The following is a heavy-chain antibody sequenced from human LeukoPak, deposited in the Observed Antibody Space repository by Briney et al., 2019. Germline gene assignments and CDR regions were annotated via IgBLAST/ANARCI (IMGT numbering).Heavy chain of an antibody. V-gene: IGHV3-23*01. CDR3: ATYRQVLLPFES. J-gene: IGHJ4*02. CDR2: IFPSGGEI. Sequence: GGSLRLSCAASGFTLSYNGMNWVRQPPGKGLEWVSSIFPSGGEIHYADSVRGRFTISRDKSKSTLSLQMNSLRAEDTAIYYCATYRQVLLPFESWGQGTLVTVSS. D-gene: IGHD2/OR15-2a*01. CDR1: GFTLSYNG.